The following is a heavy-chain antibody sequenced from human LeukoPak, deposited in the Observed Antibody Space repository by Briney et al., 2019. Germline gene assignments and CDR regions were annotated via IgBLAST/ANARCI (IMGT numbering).Heavy chain of an antibody. D-gene: IGHD3-22*01. J-gene: IGHJ4*02. CDR3: ARDSYDSPGY. CDR2: IYYSGST. V-gene: IGHV4-39*07. CDR1: GGSISSSTYY. Sequence: PSETLSLTCTVSGGSISSSTYYWGWIRQPPGKGLEWIGSIYYSGSTYYNPSLKSRVTISVDTSKNQFSLKLTSVTAADTAVYYCARDSYDSPGYWGQGTLVTVSS.